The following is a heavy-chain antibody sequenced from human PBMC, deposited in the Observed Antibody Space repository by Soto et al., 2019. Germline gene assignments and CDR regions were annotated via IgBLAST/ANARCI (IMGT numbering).Heavy chain of an antibody. D-gene: IGHD1-26*01. Sequence: LRLSCAASGFTFSNAWMNWVRQAPGKGLEWVGRIKSKTDGGTTDYAAPVKGRFTISRDDSKNTLYLQMNSLKTEDTAVYYCARDRSIVGATSWFDPWGQGTLVTVSS. CDR1: GFTFSNAW. J-gene: IGHJ5*02. CDR2: IKSKTDGGTT. CDR3: ARDRSIVGATSWFDP. V-gene: IGHV3-15*07.